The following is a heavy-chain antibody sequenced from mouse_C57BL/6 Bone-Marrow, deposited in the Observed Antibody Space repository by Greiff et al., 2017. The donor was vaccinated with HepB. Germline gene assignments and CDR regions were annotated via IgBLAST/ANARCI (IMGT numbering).Heavy chain of an antibody. CDR3: AKSYSKNYAMDY. J-gene: IGHJ4*01. Sequence: VQLQQSGGDLVKPGGSLKLSCAASGFTFSSYGMSWVRQTPDKRLEWVATISSGGSYTYYPDSVKGRFTISRDNAKNTLYLQMSSLKSEDTAMYYCAKSYSKNYAMDYWGQGTSVTVSS. CDR1: GFTFSSYG. V-gene: IGHV5-6*01. D-gene: IGHD2-5*01. CDR2: ISSGGSYT.